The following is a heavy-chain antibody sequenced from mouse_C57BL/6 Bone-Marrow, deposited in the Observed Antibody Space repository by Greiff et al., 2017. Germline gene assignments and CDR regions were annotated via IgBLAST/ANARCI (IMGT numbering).Heavy chain of an antibody. CDR2: IRSKSNNYAT. V-gene: IGHV10-1*01. CDR3: VRLTGTERYFDV. J-gene: IGHJ1*03. Sequence: EVMLVESGGGLVQPKGSLKLSCAASGFSFNTYAMNWVRQAPGKGLEWVARIRSKSNNYATYYADSVKDRFTISRDDSESMLYLQMNNLKTEDTAMYYCVRLTGTERYFDVWGTGTTVTVSS. CDR1: GFSFNTYA. D-gene: IGHD4-1*01.